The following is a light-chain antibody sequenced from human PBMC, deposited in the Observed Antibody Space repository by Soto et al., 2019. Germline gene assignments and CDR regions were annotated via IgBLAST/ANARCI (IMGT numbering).Light chain of an antibody. CDR1: QGXXXX. Sequence: VSXSVGDRVTXXXRXXQGXXXXLAWFQQKPGKAPKLLISAVSKLQDGVPXXFSXXGSXXNFTLTITSLQPEDFATYYCQQTNNFPPTFGPGTKVEXK. J-gene: IGKJ3*01. CDR3: QQTNNFPPT. V-gene: IGKV1-12*01. CDR2: AVS.